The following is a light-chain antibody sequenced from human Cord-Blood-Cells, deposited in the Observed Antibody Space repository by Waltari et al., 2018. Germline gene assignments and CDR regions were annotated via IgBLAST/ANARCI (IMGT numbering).Light chain of an antibody. CDR2: DVS. J-gene: IGLJ1*01. CDR1: SSDVGGYNY. CDR3: SSYTSSSTL. Sequence: QSALPQPASVSGSPGQSLTISCTGTSSDVGGYNYFSWYQQHPGKAPKLMIYDVSNRPSGVSNRFSGSKSGNTASLTISGLQAEDEADYYCSSYTSSSTLFGTGTKVTVL. V-gene: IGLV2-14*03.